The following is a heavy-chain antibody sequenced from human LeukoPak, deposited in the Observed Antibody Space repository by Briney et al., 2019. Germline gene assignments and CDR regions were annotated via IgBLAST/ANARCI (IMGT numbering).Heavy chain of an antibody. CDR1: GFTFSSFE. V-gene: IGHV3-48*03. J-gene: IGHJ6*03. D-gene: IGHD3-10*01. CDR2: ISSSGTTI. Sequence: PGGPLRLSCAASGFTFSSFEMNWVRQAPGKGLEWVSHISSSGTTIYDADSVKGRFTISRDNAKNSLYLQMNSLRVEDTAVYYCAKGSGSYSRYYYYYMDVWGKGTTVTVSS. CDR3: AKGSGSYSRYYYYYMDV.